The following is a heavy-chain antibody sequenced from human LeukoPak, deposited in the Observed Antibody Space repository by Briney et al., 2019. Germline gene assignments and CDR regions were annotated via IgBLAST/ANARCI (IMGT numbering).Heavy chain of an antibody. Sequence: SETLSLTCTVSGGSISSGGYYWSWIRQHPGTGLEWIGYIYYSGSTYYNPSLKSRVTISVDTSKNQFSLKLSSVTAADTAVYYYARGGEYYYSPTLFDYWGQGTLVTVSS. D-gene: IGHD3-22*01. CDR1: GGSISSGGYY. V-gene: IGHV4-31*03. J-gene: IGHJ4*02. CDR3: ARGGEYYYSPTLFDY. CDR2: IYYSGST.